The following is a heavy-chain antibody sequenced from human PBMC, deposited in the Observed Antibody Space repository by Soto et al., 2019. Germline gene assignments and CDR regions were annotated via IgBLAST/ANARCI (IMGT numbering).Heavy chain of an antibody. Sequence: GASVQVSCKASGYTFTSYYMHWVRQAPGQGLEWMGIINPSGGSTSYAQKFQGRVTMTRDTSTSTVYMELSCLRSEDTAVYYCAGVLSYCGGDCYSGFQQHGDAFDIWGQGTMVTVSS. D-gene: IGHD2-21*02. CDR1: GYTFTSYY. J-gene: IGHJ3*02. CDR3: AGVLSYCGGDCYSGFQQHGDAFDI. CDR2: INPSGGST. V-gene: IGHV1-46*01.